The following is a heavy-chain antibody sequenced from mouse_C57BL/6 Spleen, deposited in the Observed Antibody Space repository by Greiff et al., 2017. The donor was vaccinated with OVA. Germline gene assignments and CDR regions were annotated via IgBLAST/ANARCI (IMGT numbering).Heavy chain of an antibody. J-gene: IGHJ4*01. Sequence: QVQLQQSGPELVKPGASVKISCKASGYSFTSYYIHWVKQRPGQGLEWIGWIYPGSGNTKYNEKFKGKATLTADTSSSTAYMQLSSLTSEDSAVYYCARWESDDYDEEGAMDYWGQGTSVTVSS. D-gene: IGHD2-4*01. CDR2: IYPGSGNT. V-gene: IGHV1-66*01. CDR1: GYSFTSYY. CDR3: ARWESDDYDEEGAMDY.